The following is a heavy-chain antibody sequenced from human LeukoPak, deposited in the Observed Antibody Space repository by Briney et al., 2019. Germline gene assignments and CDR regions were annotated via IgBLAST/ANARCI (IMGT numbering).Heavy chain of an antibody. CDR1: GGSISSYC. CDR3: AREHEDAFDI. J-gene: IGHJ3*02. V-gene: IGHV4-59*01. CDR2: IYYSGST. Sequence: SETLSLTCTVSGGSISSYCWSWIRQPPGKGLEWIGYIYYSGSTNYNPSLKSRVTISVDTSKNQFSLKLSSVTAADTAVYYCAREHEDAFDIWGQGTMVTVSS.